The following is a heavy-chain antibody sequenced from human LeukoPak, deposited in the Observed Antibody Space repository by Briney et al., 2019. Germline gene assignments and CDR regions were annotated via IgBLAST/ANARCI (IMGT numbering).Heavy chain of an antibody. Sequence: GGSLRLSCAASGFTFSSYAMHWVRQAPGKGLEWVAVISYDGSNKYYADSVKGRFTISRDNSKNTLYLQMNSLRAEDTAVYYCARSDYGSGSPSDFWGQGTLVTVSS. J-gene: IGHJ4*02. CDR2: ISYDGSNK. CDR1: GFTFSSYA. V-gene: IGHV3-30-3*01. D-gene: IGHD3-10*01. CDR3: ARSDYGSGSPSDF.